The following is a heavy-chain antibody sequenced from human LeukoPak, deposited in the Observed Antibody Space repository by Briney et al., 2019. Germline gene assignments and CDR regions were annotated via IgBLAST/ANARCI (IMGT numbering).Heavy chain of an antibody. J-gene: IGHJ4*02. V-gene: IGHV3-23*01. CDR2: ISASGGST. CDR3: TRLGVGGYFGDY. CDR1: GFTFNSYA. D-gene: IGHD1-26*01. Sequence: GGSLRLSCAASGFTFNSYAMSWVRQAPGKGLEWVSIISASGGSTYYADSVKGRFTISRDNSKNTLYLQMNSLKTEDTAVYYCTRLGVGGYFGDYWGQGTLVTVSP.